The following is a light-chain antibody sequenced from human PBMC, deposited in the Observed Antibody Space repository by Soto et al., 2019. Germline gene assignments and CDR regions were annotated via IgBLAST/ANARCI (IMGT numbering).Light chain of an antibody. CDR3: QQNGGTPPCT. J-gene: IGKJ2*02. CDR1: QSVSSSY. Sequence: EVVLTQSPGTLSLSPGERATLSCTASQSVSSSYLAWYQQKPGQAPRLLIYGASSRATGISARFSGSGSGTDVILTISRREPEDFAVYYWQQNGGTPPCTFGQGTKLEIK. V-gene: IGKV3-20*01. CDR2: GAS.